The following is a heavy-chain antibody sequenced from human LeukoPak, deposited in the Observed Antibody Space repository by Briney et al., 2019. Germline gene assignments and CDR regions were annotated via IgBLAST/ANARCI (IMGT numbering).Heavy chain of an antibody. J-gene: IGHJ4*02. CDR2: IWHDGSVL. V-gene: IGHV3-33*01. Sequence: GGSLRLSCAASGFTLRSYGMHWVRQAPGEGLEWVAVIWHDGSVLDYSESVKGRFTVSRDNRKNTLYLQMDSLRVEDTAVYYCARDRGQDDPIDIWGQGTLVTVSS. D-gene: IGHD3-10*01. CDR1: GFTLRSYG. CDR3: ARDRGQDDPIDI.